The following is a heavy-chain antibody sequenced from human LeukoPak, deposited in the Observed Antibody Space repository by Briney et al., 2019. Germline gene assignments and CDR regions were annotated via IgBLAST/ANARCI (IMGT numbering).Heavy chain of an antibody. D-gene: IGHD6-19*01. J-gene: IGHJ4*02. V-gene: IGHV3-7*01. CDR2: IQGNGNEK. CDR3: ARDRDPIIAVAGTLDY. Sequence: KLGGSLRLSCAASGVTFSSFWMKWVRQAPGKGLEWVANIQGNGNEKNYVDSVKGRFTISRDNAKNSLYLQMNSLRAEDTAVYYCARDRDPIIAVAGTLDYWGQGTLVTVSS. CDR1: GVTFSSFW.